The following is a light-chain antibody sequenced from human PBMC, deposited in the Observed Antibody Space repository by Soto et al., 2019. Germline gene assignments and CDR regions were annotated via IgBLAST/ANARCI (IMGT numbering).Light chain of an antibody. CDR3: CSYAGSSSAV. Sequence: QSVLTQPRSVSGSPGQSVTISCAGTSSDVGGYNYVSWYQQHPGKAPKLMIYDVSKRPSGVPDRFSGSKSGSTASLTISGLQAADEVDYYCCSYAGSSSAVFGTATKVAVL. CDR2: DVS. CDR1: SSDVGGYNY. V-gene: IGLV2-11*01. J-gene: IGLJ1*01.